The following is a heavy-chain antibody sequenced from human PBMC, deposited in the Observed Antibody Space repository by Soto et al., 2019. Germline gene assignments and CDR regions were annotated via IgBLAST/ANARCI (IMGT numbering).Heavy chain of an antibody. J-gene: IGHJ6*02. D-gene: IGHD3-9*01. CDR2: ISYDGSNK. CDR3: AKGVIVWFYYYYGTDF. CDR1: GFTFSSYG. V-gene: IGHV3-30*18. Sequence: GGSLRLSCAASGFTFSSYGMHWVRQAPGKGLEWVAVISYDGSNKYYADSVKGRFTISRDNSKNTLYLQMNSLRAEDTAVYYCAKGVIVWFYYYYGTDFWCQGPTVTVSS.